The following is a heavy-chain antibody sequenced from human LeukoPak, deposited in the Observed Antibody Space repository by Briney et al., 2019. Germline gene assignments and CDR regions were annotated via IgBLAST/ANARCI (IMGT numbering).Heavy chain of an antibody. J-gene: IGHJ6*02. CDR1: GGSISSSSYY. Sequence: SSETLSLTCTVSGGSISSSSYYWGWIRQPPGKGPEWIGSIYYSGSTYYNPSLKSRVTISVDTSKNQFSLKLSSATAADTAVYYCARSFLEWLSLNVWGQGTTVTVSS. CDR3: ARSFLEWLSLNV. D-gene: IGHD3-3*01. V-gene: IGHV4-39*01. CDR2: IYYSGST.